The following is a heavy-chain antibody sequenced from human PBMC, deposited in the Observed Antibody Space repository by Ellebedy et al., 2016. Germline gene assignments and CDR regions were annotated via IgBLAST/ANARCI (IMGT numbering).Heavy chain of an antibody. CDR2: IYWDNDK. J-gene: IGHJ4*02. D-gene: IGHD3-9*01. Sequence: SGPTLVKPTQTLTLTCTVSGLSLRTSGVGVGWVRQPPGKALEWLAPIYWDNDKRYSPSLKSTLSVTKDTAKNQVVLTMTNMNTLDTATYYCVRSFRYYDWALDYWGQGTLVTVSS. CDR1: GLSLRTSGVG. V-gene: IGHV2-5*02. CDR3: VRSFRYYDWALDY.